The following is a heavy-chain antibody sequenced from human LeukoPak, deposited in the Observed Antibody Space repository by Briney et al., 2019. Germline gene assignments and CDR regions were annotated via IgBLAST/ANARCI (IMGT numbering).Heavy chain of an antibody. V-gene: IGHV3-74*03. D-gene: IGHD5-24*01. CDR3: TRDSPWLPDPY. J-gene: IGHJ4*02. Sequence: GGSLRLACAASGFTFSTYWMHWVRQAPGKGLVWVSRMNTDGSDTSYADSVRGRFTISRDNARNTLYLQMNSLRADDTAVYYCTRDSPWLPDPYWGQGTLVTVSS. CDR2: MNTDGSDT. CDR1: GFTFSTYW.